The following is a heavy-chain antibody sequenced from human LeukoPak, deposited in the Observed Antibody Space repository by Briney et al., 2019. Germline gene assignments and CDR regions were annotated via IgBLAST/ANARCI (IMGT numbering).Heavy chain of an antibody. CDR2: INSDGSST. J-gene: IGHJ4*02. Sequence: GGSLRLSCAASGFTFSSYWMHWVRQAPGKGLVWVSRINSDGSSTSYADSVKGRFTISRDNAKNTLYLQMNSLRAEDTAVYYCARGSSGYSYYFDYWGQGTLVSVSS. CDR3: ARGSSGYSYYFDY. D-gene: IGHD3-22*01. V-gene: IGHV3-74*01. CDR1: GFTFSSYW.